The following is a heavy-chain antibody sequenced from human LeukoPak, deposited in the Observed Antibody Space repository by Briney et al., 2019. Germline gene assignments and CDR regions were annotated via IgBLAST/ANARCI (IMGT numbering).Heavy chain of an antibody. V-gene: IGHV4-39*07. Sequence: PSETLSLTCTVSGGSISSSSYYWGWIRQPPGKGLEWIGSIYYSGSTYYNPSLKSRVTISVDTSKNQFSLKLSSATAADTAVYYCARVRGVTTKYNWFDPWGQGTLVTVSS. CDR1: GGSISSSSYY. CDR2: IYYSGST. J-gene: IGHJ5*02. D-gene: IGHD3-10*01. CDR3: ARVRGVTTKYNWFDP.